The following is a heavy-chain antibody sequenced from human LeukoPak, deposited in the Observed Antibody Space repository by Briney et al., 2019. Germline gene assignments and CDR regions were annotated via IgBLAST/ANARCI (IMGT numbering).Heavy chain of an antibody. CDR3: ARGLRFLEWLTQDY. CDR2: IYYSGST. V-gene: IGHV4-59*01. D-gene: IGHD3-3*01. Sequence: PSETLSLTCTVSGGSISSYYWSWIRQPPGKGLEWIGYIYYSGSTDYNPSLKRRVTISVDTSKNQFSLKLSSVTAADTAVYYCARGLRFLEWLTQDYWGQGTLVTVSS. J-gene: IGHJ4*02. CDR1: GGSISSYY.